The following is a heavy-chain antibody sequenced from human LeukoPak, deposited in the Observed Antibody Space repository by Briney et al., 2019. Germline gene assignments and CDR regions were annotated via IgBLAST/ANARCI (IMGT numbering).Heavy chain of an antibody. Sequence: GGSLRLSCAASGFTFSSYAMSWVRQAPGKGLEWVSAISGSGGSTYYADSVKGRFTISRDNSKNTLYLQMNSLRTEDTAVYYCAKDWGWLQLRYYFDYWGQGTLVTVSS. V-gene: IGHV3-23*01. D-gene: IGHD5-24*01. J-gene: IGHJ4*02. CDR1: GFTFSSYA. CDR2: ISGSGGST. CDR3: AKDWGWLQLRYYFDY.